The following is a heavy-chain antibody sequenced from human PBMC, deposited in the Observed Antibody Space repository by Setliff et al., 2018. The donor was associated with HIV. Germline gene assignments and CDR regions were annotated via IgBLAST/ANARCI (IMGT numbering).Heavy chain of an antibody. CDR3: ARQYYGSGNYYYYMDD. CDR1: GGSVSSVNYY. D-gene: IGHD3-10*01. Sequence: PSETLSLTCSVSGGSVSSVNYYWSWIRQPPGKGLEWIGYIHYTGSTTYNPSLKSRVTISVDTSKKQLSLKLSSVTAADTAVYYCARQYYGSGNYYYYMDDWGKGTTVTVSS. V-gene: IGHV4-61*01. J-gene: IGHJ6*03. CDR2: IHYTGST.